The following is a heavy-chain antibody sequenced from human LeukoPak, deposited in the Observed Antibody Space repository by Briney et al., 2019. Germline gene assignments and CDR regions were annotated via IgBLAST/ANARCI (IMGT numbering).Heavy chain of an antibody. V-gene: IGHV3-48*01. CDR2: VSPSGATT. CDR1: GFIFTAYS. D-gene: IGHD2-15*01. J-gene: IGHJ4*01. Sequence: GGSLRLSCAASGFIFTAYSINWVRQAPGQGLEWVSTVSPSGATTYYADSVKGRFTISRDNSNNSVYLQLNSLRAGDTALYFCVRVGPATGPRHPPCADWGQGTLVFVSS. CDR3: VRVGPATGPRHPPCAD.